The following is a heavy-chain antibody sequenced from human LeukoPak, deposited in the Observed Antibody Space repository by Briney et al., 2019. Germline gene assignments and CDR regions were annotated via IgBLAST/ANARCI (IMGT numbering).Heavy chain of an antibody. V-gene: IGHV4-34*01. CDR3: ARGWSPLASLTGKRGYSYGHLYYFDY. Sequence: PSETLSLTCAVYGGSFSGYYWSWIRQPPGKGLEWIGEINHSGSTNYNPSLKSRVTISVDTSKNQFSLKLSSVTAADTAVYYCARGWSPLASLTGKRGYSYGHLYYFDYWGQGTLVTVSS. CDR2: INHSGST. D-gene: IGHD5-18*01. J-gene: IGHJ4*02. CDR1: GGSFSGYY.